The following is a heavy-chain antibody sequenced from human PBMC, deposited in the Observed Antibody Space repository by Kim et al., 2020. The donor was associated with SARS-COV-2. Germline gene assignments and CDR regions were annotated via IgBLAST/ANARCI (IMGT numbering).Heavy chain of an antibody. J-gene: IGHJ5*02. V-gene: IGHV3-66*01. D-gene: IGHD1-26*01. Sequence: YADSVKGRVTISRDNSKNTLYLQMNSVRAEDTAVYYCARESVGATAWFDPWGQGTLVTVSS. CDR3: ARESVGATAWFDP.